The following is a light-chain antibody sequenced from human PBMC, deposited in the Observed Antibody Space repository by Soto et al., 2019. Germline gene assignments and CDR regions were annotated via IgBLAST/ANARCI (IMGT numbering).Light chain of an antibody. CDR2: DAS. J-gene: IGKJ4*01. Sequence: EIVLTQSPATLSLSPWERAALSCRASQSVSSYLAWYQQKPGQAPRLLIYDASNRATGIPDRFSGSGSGTDFTLSISRLEPEDLAVYYCQQYGNSLTFGGGTKVDIK. V-gene: IGKV3-20*01. CDR3: QQYGNSLT. CDR1: QSVSSY.